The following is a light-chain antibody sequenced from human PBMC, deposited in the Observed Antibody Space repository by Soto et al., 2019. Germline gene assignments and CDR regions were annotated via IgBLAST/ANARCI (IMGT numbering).Light chain of an antibody. CDR1: QSVNIN. CDR3: QQYNDRPLT. V-gene: IGKV3D-15*01. J-gene: IGKJ4*01. Sequence: EIVMTQSPATLSVSPGERATLSCRASQSVNINLAWYQQKPGQAPRLLIYGASTRATGIPARFGGSGSGTDFTLTISSLQSEDFAVYYCQQYNDRPLTFGGGTKVDIK. CDR2: GAS.